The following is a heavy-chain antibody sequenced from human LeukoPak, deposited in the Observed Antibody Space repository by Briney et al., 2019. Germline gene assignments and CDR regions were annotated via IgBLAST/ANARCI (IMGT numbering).Heavy chain of an antibody. D-gene: IGHD4-17*01. CDR3: ARDFFGDYVWFDP. V-gene: IGHV1-3*01. CDR1: GYTFTSYA. J-gene: IGHJ5*02. Sequence: GASVKVSCTAPGYTFTSYAMHWVRQAPGQRLEWMGWINAGNGNTKYSQKFQGRVTITRDTSASTAYMELSSLRSEDTAVYYCARDFFGDYVWFDPWGQGTLVTVSS. CDR2: INAGNGNT.